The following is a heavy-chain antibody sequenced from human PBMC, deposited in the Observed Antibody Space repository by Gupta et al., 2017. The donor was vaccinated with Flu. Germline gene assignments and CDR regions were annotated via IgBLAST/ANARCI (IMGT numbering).Heavy chain of an antibody. CDR2: IRGSDGST. D-gene: IGHD1-26*01. CDR1: GFTFSSYA. CDR3: AKGTVGATPNDS. V-gene: IGHV3-23*01. Sequence: EVHLLESGGDSVQPGGSLRLSCAASGFTFSSYAMNWVRRAPGKGLEWVSAIRGSDGSTYYADSVKGRFTISRDNSKNTLYLQLSSLRAEDTAVYYCAKGTVGATPNDSWGQGTLVTVSS. J-gene: IGHJ4*02.